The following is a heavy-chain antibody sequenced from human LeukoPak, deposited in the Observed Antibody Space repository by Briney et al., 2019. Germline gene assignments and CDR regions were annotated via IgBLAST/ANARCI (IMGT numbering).Heavy chain of an antibody. CDR2: IYHSGST. CDR1: GGSISSGGYY. Sequence: SQTLSLTCTVSGGSISSGGYYWSWIRQPPGKGLEWIGYIYHSGSTYYNPSLKSRVTISVDRSKNQFSLKLSSVTAADTAVYYCARLTRFSFLFDYWGQGTLVTVSS. J-gene: IGHJ4*02. D-gene: IGHD3-3*01. V-gene: IGHV4-30-2*01. CDR3: ARLTRFSFLFDY.